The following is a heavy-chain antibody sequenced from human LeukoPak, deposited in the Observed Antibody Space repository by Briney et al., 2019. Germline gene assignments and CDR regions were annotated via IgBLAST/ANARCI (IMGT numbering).Heavy chain of an antibody. V-gene: IGHV4-34*01. Sequence: SETLSLTCAVYGGSFSGYYWSWIRQPPGKGLEWIGEINHSGSTNYNPSLKSRVTISVDTSKNQFSLKLSSVTAADTAVYYCARGSRLSDVWGQGTTVTVSS. D-gene: IGHD6-25*01. CDR1: GGSFSGYY. CDR2: INHSGST. CDR3: ARGSRLSDV. J-gene: IGHJ6*02.